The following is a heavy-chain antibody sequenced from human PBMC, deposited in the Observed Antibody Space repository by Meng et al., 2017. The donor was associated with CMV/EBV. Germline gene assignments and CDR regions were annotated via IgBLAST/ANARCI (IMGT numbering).Heavy chain of an antibody. D-gene: IGHD1-14*01. CDR2: IYYSGST. V-gene: IGHV4-30-4*08. J-gene: IGHJ4*02. CDR1: GGSISSGDYY. Sequence: VQLQESGPGLVKPSQPLSLTCTVSGGSISSGDYYWSWIRQPPGKGLEWIGYIYYSGSTYYNPSLKSRVTISVDTSKNQFSLKLSSVTAADTAVYYCARVMGPNRTPYYFDYWGQGTLVTVSS. CDR3: ARVMGPNRTPYYFDY.